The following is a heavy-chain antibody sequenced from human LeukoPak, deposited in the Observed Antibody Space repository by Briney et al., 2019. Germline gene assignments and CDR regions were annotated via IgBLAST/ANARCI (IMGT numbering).Heavy chain of an antibody. Sequence: SETLSLTCTVSGGSISSYYWSWIRQPPGKGLEWIGYIYYSGSTNYNPSLKSRVTISVDTSKNQFSLKLSSVTAADTAVYYCARRRVEAVWSGYYRNFDYWGQGTLVTVSS. CDR2: IYYSGST. J-gene: IGHJ4*02. V-gene: IGHV4-59*12. D-gene: IGHD3-3*01. CDR3: ARRRVEAVWSGYYRNFDY. CDR1: GGSISSYY.